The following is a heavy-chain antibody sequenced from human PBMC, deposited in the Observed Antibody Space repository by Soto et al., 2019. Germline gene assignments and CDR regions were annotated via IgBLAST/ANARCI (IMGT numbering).Heavy chain of an antibody. CDR3: AKVFYPFEVATYGMDV. J-gene: IGHJ6*02. D-gene: IGHD3-9*01. Sequence: PGGSLRLSCAASGFSFSLYGMHWVRQTPGKGLEWMASISYDGSKKYYTDSVKGRFTISRDNSKNTLYLQVNSLRPEDTSVYYCAKVFYPFEVATYGMDVWGQGTTVTV. V-gene: IGHV3-30*18. CDR2: ISYDGSKK. CDR1: GFSFSLYG.